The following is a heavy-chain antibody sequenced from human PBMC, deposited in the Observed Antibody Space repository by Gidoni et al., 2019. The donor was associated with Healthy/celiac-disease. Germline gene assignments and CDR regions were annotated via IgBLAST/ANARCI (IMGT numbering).Heavy chain of an antibody. CDR1: GGTFSSYA. CDR3: ASRYYGSGSYPYYYYYYGMDV. J-gene: IGHJ6*02. V-gene: IGHV1-69*06. D-gene: IGHD3-10*01. CDR2: IIPIFGTA. Sequence: KPGSSVKVSCKASGGTFSSYAISWVRQAPGQGLEWMGGIIPIFGTANYAQKFQGRVTITADKSTSTAYMELSSLRSEDTAVYYCASRYYGSGSYPYYYYYYGMDVWGQGTTVTVSS.